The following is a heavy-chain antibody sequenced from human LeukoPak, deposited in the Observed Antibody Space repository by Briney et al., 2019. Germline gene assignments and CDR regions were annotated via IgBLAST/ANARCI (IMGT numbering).Heavy chain of an antibody. V-gene: IGHV4-4*07. CDR2: IYTSGGT. CDR1: GGSIISYY. CDR3: AREDIVATMWFDP. Sequence: PSETLSLTCTVSGGSIISYYWSWIRQPAGKGLEWIGRIYTSGGTNYNPSLKSRVTISVDKSKNQFSLKLSSVTAADTAVYYCAREDIVATMWFDPWGQGTLVTVSS. J-gene: IGHJ5*02. D-gene: IGHD5-12*01.